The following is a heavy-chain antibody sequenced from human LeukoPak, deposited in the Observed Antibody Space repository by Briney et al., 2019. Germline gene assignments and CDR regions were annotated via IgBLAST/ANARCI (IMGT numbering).Heavy chain of an antibody. CDR2: IYSGGST. CDR1: GFTVSSNY. CDR3: AREIAAAGPHLGY. D-gene: IGHD6-13*01. V-gene: IGHV3-66*02. Sequence: GGSLRLSCAASGFTVSSNYMSWVRRAPGKGLEWVSVIYSGGSTYYADSVKGRFTISRDNSKNTLYLQMNSLRAEDTAVYYCAREIAAAGPHLGYWGQGTLVTVSS. J-gene: IGHJ4*02.